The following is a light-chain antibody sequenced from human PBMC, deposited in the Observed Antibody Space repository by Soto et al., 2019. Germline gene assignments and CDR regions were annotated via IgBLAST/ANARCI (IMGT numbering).Light chain of an antibody. CDR3: QQYDSSFPA. V-gene: IGKV3-20*01. CDR2: GAS. Sequence: EIVMTQSPATLSVSPWDGATLSCRASQSVDSNLAWYQQKPGQTPRLLMYGASSRATGIPDRFSGSGSGTDFTLTINRLEPEDFVLYYCQQYDSSFPAFGQGTKVDIK. CDR1: QSVDSN. J-gene: IGKJ1*01.